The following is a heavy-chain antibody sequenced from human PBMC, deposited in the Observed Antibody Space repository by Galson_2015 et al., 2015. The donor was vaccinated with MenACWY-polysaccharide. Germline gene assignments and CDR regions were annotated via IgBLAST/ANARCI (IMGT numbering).Heavy chain of an antibody. J-gene: IGHJ5*02. V-gene: IGHV3-23*01. Sequence: SLRLSCAASGFTFLNYAMNWVRQAPGKGLEWVSSISGSGSNTYYADSVKGRFTISRDNSKNTLYLQMNSLKVEDTAVYHCARGERRSGSYGWFDPWGQGTLVTVSS. CDR2: ISGSGSNT. CDR3: ARGERRSGSYGWFDP. D-gene: IGHD3-16*01. CDR1: GFTFLNYA.